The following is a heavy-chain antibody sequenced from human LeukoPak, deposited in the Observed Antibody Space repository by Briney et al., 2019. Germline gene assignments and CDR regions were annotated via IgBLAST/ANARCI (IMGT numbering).Heavy chain of an antibody. V-gene: IGHV3-7*01. J-gene: IGHJ5*01. D-gene: IGHD1-26*01. CDR3: ARDRQEQHQVGSGNHLDNWFDS. Sequence: GGSLRLSCAASGFTFSRYWMSWVRQAPGKGLEWVANIKEDGSEKYYVDSVKGRFTISRDNAKNSLYLQMNSLRAEDTAVYYCARDRQEQHQVGSGNHLDNWFDSWGQGTLVTVSS. CDR1: GFTFSRYW. CDR2: IKEDGSEK.